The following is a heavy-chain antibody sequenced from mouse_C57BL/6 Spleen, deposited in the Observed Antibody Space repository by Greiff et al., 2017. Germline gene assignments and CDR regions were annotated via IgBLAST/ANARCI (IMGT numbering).Heavy chain of an antibody. D-gene: IGHD2-5*01. CDR1: EYEFPSHD. J-gene: IGHJ1*03. CDR2: VNSEGGST. V-gene: IGHV5-2*01. CDR3: ARTGSNHWYFDV. Sequence: EVMLVESGGGLVQPGESLKLSCESNEYEFPSHDMSWVRKTPEKRLDLVAAVNSEGGSTYYPDTMERRFIISRDNTKKTLYLQMSSLRSEDTALYYCARTGSNHWYFDVWGTGTTVTVSS.